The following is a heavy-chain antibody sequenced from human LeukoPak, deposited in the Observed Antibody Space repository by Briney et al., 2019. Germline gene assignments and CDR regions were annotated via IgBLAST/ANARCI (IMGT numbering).Heavy chain of an antibody. Sequence: GGSLRLSCAASGFTFSSYSMNWVRQAPGKGLEWVSSISSSSSYIYYADSVKGRFTISRDNAKNSLYLQMNSLRAEDTAVYYCAKPPYDSSGYYPLGDYYYMDVWGKGTTVTISS. V-gene: IGHV3-21*01. J-gene: IGHJ6*03. CDR2: ISSSSSYI. CDR3: AKPPYDSSGYYPLGDYYYMDV. D-gene: IGHD3-22*01. CDR1: GFTFSSYS.